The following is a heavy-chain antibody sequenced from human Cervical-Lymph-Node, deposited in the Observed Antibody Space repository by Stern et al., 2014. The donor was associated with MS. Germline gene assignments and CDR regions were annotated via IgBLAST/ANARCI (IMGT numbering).Heavy chain of an antibody. Sequence: QVQLVQSGGGVIQPGRSLRLSCAASGFAFSRHGMHWVRQVPGKGLEWVAVIWFDGTNEKYEDSVKGRFTISRDNSKNSLYLQMNNLRVEDTAIYYCATEKGACSGDDGHVTFDSWGQGTLVTVSS. CDR1: GFAFSRHG. J-gene: IGHJ4*02. V-gene: IGHV3-33*03. CDR2: IWFDGTNE. D-gene: IGHD2-15*01. CDR3: ATEKGACSGDDGHVTFDS.